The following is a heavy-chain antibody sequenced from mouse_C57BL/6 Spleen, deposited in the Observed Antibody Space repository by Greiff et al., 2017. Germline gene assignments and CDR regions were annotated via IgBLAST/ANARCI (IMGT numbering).Heavy chain of an antibody. J-gene: IGHJ1*03. CDR2: IWSDGST. V-gene: IGHV2-6-1*01. D-gene: IGHD1-1*01. CDR3: ARHYYGSSYWYFDV. CDR1: GFSLTSYG. Sequence: VKLVESGPGLVAPSQSLSITCTVSGFSLTSYGVHWVRQPPGKGLEWLVVIWSDGSTTYNSAPKSRLSISKDNSKSQVFLKMNSLQTDDTAMYYCARHYYGSSYWYFDVWGTGTTVTVSS.